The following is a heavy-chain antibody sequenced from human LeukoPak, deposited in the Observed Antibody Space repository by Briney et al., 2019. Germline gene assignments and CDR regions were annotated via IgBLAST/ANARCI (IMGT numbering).Heavy chain of an antibody. CDR3: AKGGGI. D-gene: IGHD3-16*01. V-gene: IGHV3-21*04. J-gene: IGHJ3*02. CDR2: ISTGSSYI. Sequence: GGSLRLSCAASGFTFSSYSMNWVRQAPGKGLEWVSSISTGSSYIYYADSVKGRFTISRDNAKNSLYVQMNSLRAEDTAVYYCAKGGGIWGQGTMVTVSS. CDR1: GFTFSSYS.